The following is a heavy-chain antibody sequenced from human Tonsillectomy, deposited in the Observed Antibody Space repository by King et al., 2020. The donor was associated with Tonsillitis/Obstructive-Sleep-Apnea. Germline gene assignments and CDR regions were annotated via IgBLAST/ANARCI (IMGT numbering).Heavy chain of an antibody. CDR3: ARDASTITFGGDYYYYYMDV. CDR2: ISYDGSNK. Sequence: VQLVESGGGVVQPGRSLRLSCAASGFTFSSYAMHWVRQAPGKGLEWVAVISYDGSNKYYADSVKGRFTISRDNSKNTLYLQRNSLRAEDTAVYYCARDASTITFGGDYYYYYMDVWGKGTTVTVSS. V-gene: IGHV3-30*01. D-gene: IGHD3-16*01. CDR1: GFTFSSYA. J-gene: IGHJ6*03.